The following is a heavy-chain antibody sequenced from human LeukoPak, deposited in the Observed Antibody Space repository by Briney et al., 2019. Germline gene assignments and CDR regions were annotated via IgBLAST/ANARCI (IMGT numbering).Heavy chain of an antibody. CDR1: GFTFSSYS. CDR3: AREGDERYGGGFDY. J-gene: IGHJ4*02. D-gene: IGHD5-24*01. Sequence: GGSLRLSCAASGFTFSSYSMNWVRQAPGKGLEWVSSISSSSSYIYYADSVKGRFTISRDNAKNSLYLQMNSLRAEDTAVYYCAREGDERYGGGFDYWGPGTLVTVSS. V-gene: IGHV3-21*01. CDR2: ISSSSSYI.